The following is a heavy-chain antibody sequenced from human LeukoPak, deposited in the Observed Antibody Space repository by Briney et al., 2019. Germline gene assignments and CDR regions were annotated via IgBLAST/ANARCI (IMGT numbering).Heavy chain of an antibody. D-gene: IGHD5-12*01. CDR2: INQDGSEE. CDR1: GFIVTSSY. J-gene: IGHJ4*02. Sequence: PGGSLRLSCAASGFIVTSSYMTWVRQAPGKGLEWVAQINQDGSEEYYMDSVKARFTISRDNAKNSVFLQMDSLRAEDTAVYYCVRDGGVSGYDLLDYWGQGTLVTVSS. V-gene: IGHV3-7*01. CDR3: VRDGGVSGYDLLDY.